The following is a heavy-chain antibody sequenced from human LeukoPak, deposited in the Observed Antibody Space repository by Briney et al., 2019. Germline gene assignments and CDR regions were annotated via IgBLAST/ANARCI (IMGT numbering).Heavy chain of an antibody. CDR1: GYTFTSYA. V-gene: IGHV1-3*03. CDR3: ARGSYDFWSGYYYYYMDV. CDR2: INAGNGNT. J-gene: IGHJ6*03. Sequence: ASVKVSCKASGYTFTSYAMHWVRQAPGQRLEWMGWINAGNGNTKYSQEFQGRVTMTRDMSTSTVYMELSSLRSEDTAVYYCARGSYDFWSGYYYYYMDVWGKGTTVTVSS. D-gene: IGHD3-3*01.